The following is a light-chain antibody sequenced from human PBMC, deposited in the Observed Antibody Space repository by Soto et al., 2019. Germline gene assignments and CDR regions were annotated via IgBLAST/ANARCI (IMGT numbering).Light chain of an antibody. CDR3: LLYYGAAHVV. Sequence: QAVVTQEPSLTVSPGGTVTLTCASSTGAVTSGYYPNWFQQKPGQAPRALIYSTSKKHSWTPARFSGSLLGGKAALTLSGVQNDDEADYSCLLYYGAAHVVFGGGTQLTVL. J-gene: IGLJ2*01. CDR2: STS. V-gene: IGLV7-43*01. CDR1: TGAVTSGYY.